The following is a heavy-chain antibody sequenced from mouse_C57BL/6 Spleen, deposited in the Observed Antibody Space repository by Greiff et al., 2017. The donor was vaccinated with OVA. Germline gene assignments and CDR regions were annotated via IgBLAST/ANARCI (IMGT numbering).Heavy chain of an antibody. Sequence: EVKLVESGGGLVQPKGSLKLSCAASGFSFNTYAMNWVRQAPGKGLEWVARIRSKSNNYATYYADSVKDRFTISRDDSESMLYLQMNNLKTEDTAMYYGVRLEGIYYGYDEGFAYWGQGTLVTVSA. V-gene: IGHV10-1*01. CDR1: GFSFNTYA. CDR3: VRLEGIYYGYDEGFAY. D-gene: IGHD2-2*01. CDR2: IRSKSNNYAT. J-gene: IGHJ3*01.